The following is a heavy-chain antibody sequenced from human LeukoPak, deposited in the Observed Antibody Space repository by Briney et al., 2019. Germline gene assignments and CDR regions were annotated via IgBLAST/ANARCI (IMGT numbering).Heavy chain of an antibody. V-gene: IGHV3-23*01. CDR2: ISGSGGTT. J-gene: IGHJ5*02. CDR3: AKGPKENWFDP. CDR1: GFTVSSNH. Sequence: GGSLRLSCAASGFTVSSNHMSWVRQAPGKGLEWVSAISGSGGTTYYADSVKGRFTISRDNSKNTLYLQMNSLRAEDTAVYYCAKGPKENWFDPWGQGTLVTVSS.